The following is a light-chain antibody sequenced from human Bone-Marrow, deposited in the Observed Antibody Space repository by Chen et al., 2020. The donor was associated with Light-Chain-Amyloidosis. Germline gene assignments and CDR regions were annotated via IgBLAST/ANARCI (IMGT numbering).Light chain of an antibody. V-gene: IGLV3-25*03. CDR2: RDT. Sequence: SYDLTQPPSVSVSPGQTARITCSGDDLPTKYAYWYQQKPGQAPVLVIHRDTERPSGISERFSGSRSGTTATLTISGVQAEDEADYVCQSADSSGTYEVIVGGGTKLTVL. CDR1: DLPTKY. J-gene: IGLJ2*01. CDR3: QSADSSGTYEVI.